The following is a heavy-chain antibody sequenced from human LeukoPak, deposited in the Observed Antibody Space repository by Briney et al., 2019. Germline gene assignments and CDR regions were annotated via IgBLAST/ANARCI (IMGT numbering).Heavy chain of an antibody. CDR3: ARPGYSGSYSSANLDY. CDR1: GYSFTSYC. D-gene: IGHD1-26*01. Sequence: GESLKISCKGSGYSFTSYCIGWVRQMPGKGLEWMGIIYPGDSDTRYSPSFQGQVTISADKSISTAYLQWSSLKASDTAMYYCARPGYSGSYSSANLDYWGQGTLVTVSS. J-gene: IGHJ4*02. V-gene: IGHV5-51*01. CDR2: IYPGDSDT.